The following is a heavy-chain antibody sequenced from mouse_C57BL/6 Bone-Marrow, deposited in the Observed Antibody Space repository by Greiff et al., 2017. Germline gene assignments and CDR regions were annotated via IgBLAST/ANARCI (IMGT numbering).Heavy chain of an antibody. Sequence: VQLQQSVAELVRPGASVKLSCTASGFNIKNTNMHWVKQRPEQGLEWIGWLDPANGNTKYAPKFQGKATITADTSSSTAYLQLSSLTSEDTAIYYCARNGNYGAWFAYWGQGTLVTVSA. J-gene: IGHJ3*01. CDR1: GFNIKNTN. CDR2: LDPANGNT. D-gene: IGHD2-1*01. CDR3: ARNGNYGAWFAY. V-gene: IGHV14-3*01.